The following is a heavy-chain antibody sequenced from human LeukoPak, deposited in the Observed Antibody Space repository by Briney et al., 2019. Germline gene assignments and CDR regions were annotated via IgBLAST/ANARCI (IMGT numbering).Heavy chain of an antibody. CDR1: GFTFSSYT. D-gene: IGHD6-19*01. V-gene: IGHV3-48*01. CDR3: ARTDSGWYAQGNDY. CDR2: IGTSSTTI. Sequence: GGSLRLSCAASGFTFSSYTMNWVRQPPGKGLEWVSNIGTSSTTIYYADSVKGRFTISRDNSKNTLYLQMNSLRAEDTAVYYCARTDSGWYAQGNDYWGQGTLVTVSS. J-gene: IGHJ4*02.